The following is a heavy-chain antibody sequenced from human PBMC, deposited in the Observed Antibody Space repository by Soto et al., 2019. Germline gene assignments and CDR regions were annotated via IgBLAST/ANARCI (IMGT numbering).Heavy chain of an antibody. CDR3: ARLSCGGDCHSRQRRD. V-gene: IGHV1-3*01. D-gene: IGHD2-21*02. CDR2: IHAGNGNT. Sequence: ASVKVSCKASGYTFTNYVIHWVRQAPGQRLEWMGWIHAGNGNTKYSQKFQGRVTITRDTSASTAYMELSSLRSEDSAVYYCARLSCGGDCHSRQRRDWGQGTLVTVSS. J-gene: IGHJ4*02. CDR1: GYTFTNYV.